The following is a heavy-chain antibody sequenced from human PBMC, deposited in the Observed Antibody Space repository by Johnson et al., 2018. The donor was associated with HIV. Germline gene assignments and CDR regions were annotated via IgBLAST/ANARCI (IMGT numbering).Heavy chain of an antibody. V-gene: IGHV3-15*01. CDR2: IKSKTDGGTT. D-gene: IGHD6-19*01. CDR1: GFTFDDYG. CDR3: ARDHAVADAFDI. Sequence: EVQLVESGGGVVRPGRSLRLSCAASGFTFDDYGMSWVRQAPGKGLEWVGRIKSKTDGGTTDYTAPVKGRFTISRDNSKNTLYLQMNSLRAEDTAVYYCARDHAVADAFDIWGQGTMVTVSS. J-gene: IGHJ3*02.